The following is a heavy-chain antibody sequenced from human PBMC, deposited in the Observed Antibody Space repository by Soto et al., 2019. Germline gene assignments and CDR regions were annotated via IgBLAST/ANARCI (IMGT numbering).Heavy chain of an antibody. CDR2: ISYDGSNK. V-gene: IGHV3-30*18. Sequence: QVQLVESGGGVVQPGRSLRLSCAASGFTFSSYGMHWVRQAPGKGLEWVAVISYDGSNKYYADSVKGRFTISRDNSKNTLYLQMNSLRAEDTAVYYCAKPTVTTFYYYGMDVWGQGTTVTVSS. CDR1: GFTFSSYG. CDR3: AKPTVTTFYYYGMDV. J-gene: IGHJ6*02. D-gene: IGHD4-17*01.